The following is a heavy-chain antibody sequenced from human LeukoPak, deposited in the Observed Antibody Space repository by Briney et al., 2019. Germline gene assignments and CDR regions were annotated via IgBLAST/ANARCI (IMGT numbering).Heavy chain of an antibody. Sequence: GGSLRLSCAASGFTFSSYSMNWVRQAPGKGLEWVSSISSSSSYIYYADSVKGRFTISRDNAKNSLYLQMNSLRAEDTAVYYCARSYAEADAFDIWGQGTMVTVPS. V-gene: IGHV3-21*01. D-gene: IGHD1-26*01. CDR1: GFTFSSYS. CDR2: ISSSSSYI. CDR3: ARSYAEADAFDI. J-gene: IGHJ3*02.